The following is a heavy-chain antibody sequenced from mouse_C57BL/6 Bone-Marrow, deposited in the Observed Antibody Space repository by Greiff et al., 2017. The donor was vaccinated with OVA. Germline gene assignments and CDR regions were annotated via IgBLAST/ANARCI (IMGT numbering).Heavy chain of an antibody. CDR3: ARTAQATHFDY. Sequence: VQLQQSGPVLVKPGASVKMSCKASGYTFTDYYMNWVKQSHGKSLEWIGVINPYNGGTSYNQKFKGKATLTVDKSSSTAYMELNSLTSEDSAVYYCARTAQATHFDYWGQGTTLTVSS. V-gene: IGHV1-19*01. J-gene: IGHJ2*01. CDR2: INPYNGGT. CDR1: GYTFTDYY. D-gene: IGHD3-2*02.